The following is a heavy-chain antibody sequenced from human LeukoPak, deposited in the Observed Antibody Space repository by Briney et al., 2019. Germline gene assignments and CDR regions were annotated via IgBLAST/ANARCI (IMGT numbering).Heavy chain of an antibody. V-gene: IGHV4-39*01. CDR3: ARRKARYYAAHNWFDP. J-gene: IGHJ5*02. CDR1: GGSISSSSYY. CDR2: IYYSGST. D-gene: IGHD2-2*01. Sequence: SETLSLTCTVSGGSISSSSYYWGWIRQPPGKGLEWIGSIYYSGSTYYNPSLKSRVTISVDTSKNQFPLKLSSVTAADTAVYYCARRKARYYAAHNWFDPWGQGTLVTVSS.